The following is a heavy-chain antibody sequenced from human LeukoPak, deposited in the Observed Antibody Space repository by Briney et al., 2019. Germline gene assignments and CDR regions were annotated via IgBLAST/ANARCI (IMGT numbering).Heavy chain of an antibody. CDR1: GGSVSSSTYY. J-gene: IGHJ5*02. CDR3: ARRSPHYDILTGP. CDR2: TFDGGTT. D-gene: IGHD3-9*01. V-gene: IGHV4-39*02. Sequence: SESLSLTCTVSGGSVSSSTYYWGWIRQPREKGLEWIGNTFDGGTTHYTPSLKSRVTISVDTSNNHFSLKMSSVTAADTAVYYCARRSPHYDILTGPWGQGTLVTVSS.